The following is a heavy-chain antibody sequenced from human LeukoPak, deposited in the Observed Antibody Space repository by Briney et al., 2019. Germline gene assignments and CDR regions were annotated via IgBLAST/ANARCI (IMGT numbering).Heavy chain of an antibody. D-gene: IGHD3-9*01. Sequence: AGGSLRLSCAASGFSFSKYWMHWVRQTPGEGLVWVARIKEDGTYTSYADSVKGRFTISRDNARNTVFLQMNSLRAEDTAVYYCARDFDMGITPGDDFDFWGQGTPVTVSS. V-gene: IGHV3-74*01. J-gene: IGHJ4*02. CDR1: GFSFSKYW. CDR2: IKEDGTYT. CDR3: ARDFDMGITPGDDFDF.